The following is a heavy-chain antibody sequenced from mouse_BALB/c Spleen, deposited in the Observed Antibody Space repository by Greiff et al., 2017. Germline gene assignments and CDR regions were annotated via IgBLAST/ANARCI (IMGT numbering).Heavy chain of an antibody. J-gene: IGHJ4*01. D-gene: IGHD3-2*01. CDR3: ARESFSDSSGGYYYAMDY. Sequence: EVKLVESGGGLVQPGGSLKLSCAASGFTFSSYGMSWVRQTPDKRLELVATINSNGGSTYYPDSVKGRFTISRDNAKNTLYLQMSSLKSEDTAMYYCARESFSDSSGGYYYAMDYWGQGTSVTVSS. V-gene: IGHV5-6-3*01. CDR2: INSNGGST. CDR1: GFTFSSYG.